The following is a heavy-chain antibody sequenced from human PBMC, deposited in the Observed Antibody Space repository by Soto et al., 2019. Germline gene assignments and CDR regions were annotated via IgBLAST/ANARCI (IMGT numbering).Heavy chain of an antibody. Sequence: QVQLQESGPGLVKPSGTLSLTCAVSGGSISSSNWWSWVRQPPGKGLEWIGEIYHSGSTNYNPSLKSRVTISVDKSKIQFALKLSSVTAADTAVYYCARGKEYYDFWSGYTNWFDPWGQGTLVTVSS. V-gene: IGHV4-4*02. CDR1: GGSISSSNW. D-gene: IGHD3-3*01. J-gene: IGHJ5*02. CDR3: ARGKEYYDFWSGYTNWFDP. CDR2: IYHSGST.